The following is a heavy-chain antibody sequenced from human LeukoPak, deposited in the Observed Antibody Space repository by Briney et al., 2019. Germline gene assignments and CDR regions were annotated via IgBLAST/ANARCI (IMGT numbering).Heavy chain of an antibody. CDR3: ARGSIEYSSSWYWYFDL. V-gene: IGHV3-30*02. Sequence: GGSLRLSCAASGFTFSSYGMHWVRQAPGKGLEWVAFIRYDGSNKYYADSVKGRFTISRDNSKNTLYLQMNSLRAEDTAVYYCARGSIEYSSSWYWYFDLWGRGTLVTVSS. CDR1: GFTFSSYG. CDR2: IRYDGSNK. J-gene: IGHJ2*01. D-gene: IGHD6-13*01.